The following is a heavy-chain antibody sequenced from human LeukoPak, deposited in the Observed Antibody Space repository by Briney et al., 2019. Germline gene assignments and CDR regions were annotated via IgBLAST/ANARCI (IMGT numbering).Heavy chain of an antibody. J-gene: IGHJ3*01. CDR3: ARDALSGGFFKGS. V-gene: IGHV3-7*01. CDR1: RLPFSSYA. D-gene: IGHD2-15*01. Sequence: PGGSLRLSCAASRLPFSSYAMSWVRQAPGKGLEWVANIKQDGSEKYYVDSVKGRFTISRDNAKNSLYLQMNSLRAEDTAVYYCARDALSGGFFKGSWGQGTMVTVSS. CDR2: IKQDGSEK.